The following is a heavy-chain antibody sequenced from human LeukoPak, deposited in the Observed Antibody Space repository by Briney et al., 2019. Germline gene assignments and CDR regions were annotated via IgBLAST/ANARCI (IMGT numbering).Heavy chain of an antibody. D-gene: IGHD3-22*01. Sequence: PSETLSLTCAVYGGSFSGYYWSWIRQPPGKGLEWIGEINHSGSTNYNPSLKSRVTISVDTSKNQFSLKLSSVTAADTAVYYCARDESYYDSSGYYSTDAFDIWGQGTMVTVSS. J-gene: IGHJ3*02. V-gene: IGHV4-34*01. CDR2: INHSGST. CDR3: ARDESYYDSSGYYSTDAFDI. CDR1: GGSFSGYY.